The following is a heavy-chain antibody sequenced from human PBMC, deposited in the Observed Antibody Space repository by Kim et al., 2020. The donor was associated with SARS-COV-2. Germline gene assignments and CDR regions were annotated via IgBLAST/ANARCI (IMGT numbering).Heavy chain of an antibody. J-gene: IGHJ6*02. V-gene: IGHV3-30-3*01. CDR3: ARDRCLPGATCHYYYGVDV. CDR2: VAYDGTNK. Sequence: GGSLRLSCAASGFTFSSHPMHWVRQAPGKGLEWVAAVAYDGTNKYYADFVEGRFTISRDNSRNTLYLQMHSLRIEDTAMYYCARDRCLPGATCHYYYGVDVWGQGTTVTVSS. D-gene: IGHD2-2*01. CDR1: GFTFSSHP.